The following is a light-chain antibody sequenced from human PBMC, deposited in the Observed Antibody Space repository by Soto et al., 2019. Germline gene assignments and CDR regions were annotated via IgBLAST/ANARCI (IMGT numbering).Light chain of an antibody. CDR3: QQGSSFPWT. CDR2: AAS. CDR1: QDIDTW. Sequence: DIHVTHSPSSLSASVGDRVTITCRASQDIDTWLAWYQQKPGRAPKFLIYAASNLQSGVPSRFSGSGSGTDFTFTISSLQPEDFATYYCQQGSSFPWTFGQGTKVDIK. V-gene: IGKV1-12*01. J-gene: IGKJ1*01.